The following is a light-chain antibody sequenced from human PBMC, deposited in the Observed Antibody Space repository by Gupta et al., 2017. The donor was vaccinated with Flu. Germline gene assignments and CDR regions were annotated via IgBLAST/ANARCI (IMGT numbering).Light chain of an antibody. Sequence: DIQMTQSPSSLSTYVLDRVTITFRASHSISNYLNWYQQKSGQAPKLLISAASRLQSGVPSRLSGTGSGTHFTLTISSRHPEDFATYYCQQSDSTPYNFGQGTKPDI. V-gene: IGKV1-39*01. CDR3: QQSDSTPYN. J-gene: IGKJ2*01. CDR2: AAS. CDR1: HSISNY.